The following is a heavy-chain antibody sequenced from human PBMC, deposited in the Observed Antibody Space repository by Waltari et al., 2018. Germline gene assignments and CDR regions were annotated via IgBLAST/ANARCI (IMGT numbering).Heavy chain of an antibody. Sequence: EVQLVESGGGLVQPGGSLRLSCAAPGFTFSSYAMSGVRQAPGKGREWVSAISGSGGRTYYADSVKSRFTTSRDNYKNTMFLQMNSLRAEDTAVYYCAKDLWYSSGYYLKWYFDLWGRGTLVTVSS. D-gene: IGHD3-22*01. CDR3: AKDLWYSSGYYLKWYFDL. J-gene: IGHJ2*01. V-gene: IGHV3-23*04. CDR1: GFTFSSYA. CDR2: ISGSGGRT.